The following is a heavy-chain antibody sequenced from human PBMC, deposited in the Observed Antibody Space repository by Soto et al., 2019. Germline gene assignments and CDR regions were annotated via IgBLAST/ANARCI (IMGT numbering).Heavy chain of an antibody. CDR2: VNPNSGGT. V-gene: IGHV1-2*04. CDR1: GYTFTGYY. J-gene: IGHJ6*04. CDR3: ARGRTTKYCTNGVCYSTAPYGTEV. D-gene: IGHD2-8*01. Sequence: ASVKVSCKASGYTFTGYYMHWVRQAPGQGLEWMGWVNPNSGGTNYAQKFQGWVTMTRDTSISTAYMELSRLRSDDTAVYYCARGRTTKYCTNGVCYSTAPYGTEVWGKENPVIVSS.